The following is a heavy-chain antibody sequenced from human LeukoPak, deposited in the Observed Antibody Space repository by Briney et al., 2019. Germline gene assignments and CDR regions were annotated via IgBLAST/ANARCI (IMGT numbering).Heavy chain of an antibody. D-gene: IGHD1-14*01. V-gene: IGHV4-59*01. J-gene: IGHJ4*02. Sequence: SETLSLTCTVSGGSTSSYYWSWIRQPPGKGLEWIGYIYYSGSTNYNPSLKSRVTISVDTSKNQFSLKLSSVTAADTAVYYCARLKREPHTSSFDYWGQGTLVTVSS. CDR1: GGSTSSYY. CDR3: ARLKREPHTSSFDY. CDR2: IYYSGST.